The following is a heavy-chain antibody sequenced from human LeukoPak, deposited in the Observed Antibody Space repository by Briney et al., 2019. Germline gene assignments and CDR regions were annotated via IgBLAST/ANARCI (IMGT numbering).Heavy chain of an antibody. CDR2: ISSSSSYI. V-gene: IGHV3-21*01. J-gene: IGHJ4*02. CDR3: ARDYYGSGSYDRFDY. CDR1: GFTFSSYS. Sequence: GGSLRLSCAASGFTFSSYSMNWVRQAPGKGLEWVPSISSSSSYIYYADSVKGRFTISRDNAKNSLYLQMNSLRAEDTAVYYCARDYYGSGSYDRFDYWGQGTLVTVSS. D-gene: IGHD3-10*01.